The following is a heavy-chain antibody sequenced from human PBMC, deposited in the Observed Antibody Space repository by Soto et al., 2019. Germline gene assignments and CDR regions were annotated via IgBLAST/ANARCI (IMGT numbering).Heavy chain of an antibody. D-gene: IGHD3-3*01. CDR3: ARGGVSTRTFDY. CDR2: IYPSDSDT. CDR1: GYIFRTSW. J-gene: IGHJ4*02. Sequence: GESLKISCKGSGYIFRTSWIGWVRQMPGKGLEWMGVIYPSDSDTRYRPSFQGQVTISADKSISSAYLQWSSLRASDTAMYYCARGGVSTRTFDYWGQGTPVTVSS. V-gene: IGHV5-51*01.